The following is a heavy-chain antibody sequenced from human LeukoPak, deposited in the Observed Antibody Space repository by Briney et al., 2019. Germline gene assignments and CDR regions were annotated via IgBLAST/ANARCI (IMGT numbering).Heavy chain of an antibody. CDR3: ARSGTHAFDI. J-gene: IGHJ3*02. V-gene: IGHV4-59*01. CDR1: GGSISDFY. CDR2: IYYSGSA. Sequence: PSETLSLTCTVSGGSISDFYWTWIRQPPGKGLEWVGHIYYSGSATYNPSLKSRLTISIDTSHSHVSLKLTSVTAADTAMYFCARSGTHAFDIWGQGTLVTVSS.